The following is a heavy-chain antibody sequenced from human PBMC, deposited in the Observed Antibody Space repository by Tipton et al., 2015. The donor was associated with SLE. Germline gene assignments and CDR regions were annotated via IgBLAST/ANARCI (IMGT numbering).Heavy chain of an antibody. Sequence: TLSLTCTVSGGSISRSSYYWSWIRQPPGKGLEWIGYINYTGSTYYNPSLKSRVTISVDTSKNQFSLKLSSVTAADTAVYYCANYDILTGYLDYWGQGILVTVSS. CDR3: ANYDILTGYLDY. CDR2: INYTGST. J-gene: IGHJ4*02. D-gene: IGHD3-9*01. CDR1: GGSISRSSYY. V-gene: IGHV4-61*01.